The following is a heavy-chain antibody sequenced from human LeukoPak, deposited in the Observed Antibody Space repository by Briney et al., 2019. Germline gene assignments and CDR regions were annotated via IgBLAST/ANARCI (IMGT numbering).Heavy chain of an antibody. D-gene: IGHD6-13*01. J-gene: IGHJ4*02. Sequence: SETLSLTCTVSGGSISSYYWSWIRQPPGKGLEWIGYIYYSGSTNYNPSLKSRVTISVDTSKNQFSLKLSSVTAADTAVYYCARHPSTIAAAGTPFDYWGQGTLVTVSS. CDR3: ARHPSTIAAAGTPFDY. V-gene: IGHV4-59*01. CDR2: IYYSGST. CDR1: GGSISSYY.